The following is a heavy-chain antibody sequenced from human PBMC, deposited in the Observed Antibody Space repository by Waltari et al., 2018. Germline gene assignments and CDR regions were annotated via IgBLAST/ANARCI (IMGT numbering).Heavy chain of an antibody. D-gene: IGHD1-26*01. CDR1: GFTFSTHA. CDR3: ADAGWGEPKAY. V-gene: IGHV3-23*04. J-gene: IGHJ4*02. Sequence: EVQLVESGGGLVQPGGSLRLSCVASGFTFSTHAMSRVRQAPGKGLEWISSICASADCAYYADSVKGRFTISRDNSKNTLYLQANPLGAEDTAVYYCADAGWGEPKAYWGQGTLVTVSS. CDR2: ICASADCA.